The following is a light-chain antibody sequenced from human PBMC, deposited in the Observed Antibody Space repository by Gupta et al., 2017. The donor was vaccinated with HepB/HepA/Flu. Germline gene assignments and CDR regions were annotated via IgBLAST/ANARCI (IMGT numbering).Light chain of an antibody. J-gene: IGLJ3*02. CDR2: DVT. Sequence: SALTQPASVSGSPGQSITISCAGTTSDIGGYNYVSWYQHHPAKAPKLIIYDVTNRPSGVASRFSGSKSGNTASLTISERKEEDASYYYCRSDTNTNNWLFGGGTRLTVL. CDR1: TSDIGGYNY. V-gene: IGLV2-14*03. CDR3: RSDTNTNNWL.